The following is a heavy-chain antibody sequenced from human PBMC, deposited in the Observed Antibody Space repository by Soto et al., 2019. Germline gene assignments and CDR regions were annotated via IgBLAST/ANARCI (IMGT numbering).Heavy chain of an antibody. V-gene: IGHV3-23*01. Sequence: EVQLLESGGGLVQPGGSLRLSCAASGFTFSSYAMSWVRQAPGKGLEWVSAISGSGGSTYYADSVKGRFTISRDNSKNTLYLQINGLRAEETAVYYCAKENGYSSSWFEFDYWGQGALVTVSS. D-gene: IGHD6-13*01. CDR2: ISGSGGST. CDR1: GFTFSSYA. CDR3: AKENGYSSSWFEFDY. J-gene: IGHJ4*02.